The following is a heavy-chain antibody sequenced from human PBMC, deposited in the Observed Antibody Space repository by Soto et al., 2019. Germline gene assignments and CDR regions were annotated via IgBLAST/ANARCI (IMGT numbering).Heavy chain of an antibody. J-gene: IGHJ5*02. CDR1: VYTFTGYY. D-gene: IGHD2-2*01. Sequence: ASVKLSFKASVYTFTGYYMHWLRQARGQGLEWMGWINPNSGGTNYAQKFQGSVSMTRDTSISTAYMELSRLRSDDKAVYYCARVVVPAAMAYNWFAPWGQGTLVTVSS. V-gene: IGHV1-2*02. CDR3: ARVVVPAAMAYNWFAP. CDR2: INPNSGGT.